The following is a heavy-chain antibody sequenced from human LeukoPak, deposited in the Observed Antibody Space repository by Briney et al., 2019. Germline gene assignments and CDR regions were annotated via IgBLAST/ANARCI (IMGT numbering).Heavy chain of an antibody. CDR2: IKEDVSEK. J-gene: IGHJ4*02. D-gene: IGHD2-2*01. V-gene: IGHV3-7*05. CDR1: VFTFSTAW. CDR3: ARDCSQHDY. Sequence: VGSLRLSCAASVFTFSTAWMTRVRQAPGKRLEWVANIKEDVSEKYYVDSVKGRFTISRDNAKNSLHLQMNSLTAEDTAVYYCARDCSQHDYWGQGTLVTVSS.